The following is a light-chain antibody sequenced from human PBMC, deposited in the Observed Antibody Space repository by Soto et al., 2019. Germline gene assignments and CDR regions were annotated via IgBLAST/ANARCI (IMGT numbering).Light chain of an antibody. CDR3: QQYYNWPPWT. CDR2: GAS. Sequence: EIVMTQSPATLPVSPGERATLSCRASQSVSSSLAWYQQRPAQVPRLLIYGASTRATGIPARFSGSGSGTEFTLTISSLQSEDLAIYYCQQYYNWPPWTFGQGTKVEIK. V-gene: IGKV3D-15*01. J-gene: IGKJ1*01. CDR1: QSVSSS.